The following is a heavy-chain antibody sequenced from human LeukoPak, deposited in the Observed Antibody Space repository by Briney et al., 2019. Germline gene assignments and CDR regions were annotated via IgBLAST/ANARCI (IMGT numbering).Heavy chain of an antibody. V-gene: IGHV3-30*04. CDR1: GFTFSTSP. J-gene: IGHJ5*02. CDR3: ARDNSVGDNAWWFDP. CDR2: ISYDERNK. D-gene: IGHD1-26*01. Sequence: GGSLRLSCAASGFTFSTSPMHWVRQAPGKGLEWVAVISYDERNKYYADSVKGRFTISRDNSKNTLYLQMNSLRAEDTAVYFCARDNSVGDNAWWFDPWGQGTLVTVSS.